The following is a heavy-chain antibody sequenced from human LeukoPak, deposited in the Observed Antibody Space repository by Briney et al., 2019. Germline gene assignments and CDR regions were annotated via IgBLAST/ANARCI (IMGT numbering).Heavy chain of an antibody. V-gene: IGHV4-4*07. CDR3: ASYSSFVGLPDY. D-gene: IGHD6-6*01. Sequence: PSETLSLTCTVSGGSISSYYWSWIRQPAGKGLEWIGRLYTSGSTNYNPSLKSRVTMSVDTSKNQFSLKLSSVTAADTAVYYCASYSSFVGLPDYWGQGTLVTVSS. CDR2: LYTSGST. CDR1: GGSISSYY. J-gene: IGHJ4*02.